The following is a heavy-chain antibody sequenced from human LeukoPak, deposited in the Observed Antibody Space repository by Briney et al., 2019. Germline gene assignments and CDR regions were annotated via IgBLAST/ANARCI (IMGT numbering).Heavy chain of an antibody. D-gene: IGHD2-21*01. V-gene: IGHV4-59*08. J-gene: IGHJ4*02. CDR2: IYYTGST. CDR1: GGSISSLY. CDR3: ARAASSRGIFDS. Sequence: SETLSLTCSVSGGSISSLYWSWIRQPPGKGLEWIGYIYYTGSTNYNPSLKSRVTMFVDMSKNQFSLRLSSVTAADTALYYCARAASSRGIFDSWGQGTLVTVSS.